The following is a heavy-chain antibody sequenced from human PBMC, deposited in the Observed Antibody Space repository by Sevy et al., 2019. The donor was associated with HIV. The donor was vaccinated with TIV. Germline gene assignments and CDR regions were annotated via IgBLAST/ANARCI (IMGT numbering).Heavy chain of an antibody. V-gene: IGHV3-15*01. J-gene: IGHJ3*02. D-gene: IGHD4-17*01. CDR2: IKSKNDGGTT. Sequence: GGSLRLSCAASGFTFSNTWMSWVRQAPGKGLELVGRIKSKNDGGTTDYAAPVIGRFTISRDDSKSTLYLRMNSLKIEDTAVYYCIIMGWHGGFGIWGQGTMVTVSS. CDR1: GFTFSNTW. CDR3: IIMGWHGGFGI.